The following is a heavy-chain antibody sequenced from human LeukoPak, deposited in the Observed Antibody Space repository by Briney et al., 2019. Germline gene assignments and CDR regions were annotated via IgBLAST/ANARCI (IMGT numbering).Heavy chain of an antibody. Sequence: PSETLSLTCTVSGGSIGSYYWSWIRQPAGKGLEWIGRIYTSGSTNYNPSLKSRVTMSVDTSKNQFSLKLSSVTAADTAVYYCARDFLGVVRRFAWFDPWGQGTLVTVSS. V-gene: IGHV4-4*07. J-gene: IGHJ5*02. D-gene: IGHD3-3*01. CDR3: ARDFLGVVRRFAWFDP. CDR1: GGSIGSYY. CDR2: IYTSGST.